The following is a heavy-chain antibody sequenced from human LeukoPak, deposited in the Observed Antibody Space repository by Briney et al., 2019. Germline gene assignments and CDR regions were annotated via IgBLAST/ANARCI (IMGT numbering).Heavy chain of an antibody. V-gene: IGHV3-48*01. J-gene: IGHJ4*02. CDR1: GFTFSSYS. Sequence: GGSLRLSCAASGFTFSSYSMNWLRQAPGKGLEWVSYISSSSSSSMYYADSVKGRFTISRDNAKNSLHLQMNSLRAEDTAVYYCATRERGDTYGYNYWGQGTLVTVSS. CDR3: ATRERGDTYGYNY. CDR2: ISSSSSSSM. D-gene: IGHD5-18*01.